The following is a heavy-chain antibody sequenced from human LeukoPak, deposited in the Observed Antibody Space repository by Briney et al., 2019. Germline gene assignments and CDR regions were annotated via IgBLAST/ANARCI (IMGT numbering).Heavy chain of an antibody. D-gene: IGHD1-26*01. V-gene: IGHV3-11*05. CDR3: ARDSSGTYREENFDY. J-gene: IGHJ4*02. Sequence: PSETLSLTCTVSGDSISSYYMSWIRQAPGKGLEWVSYISSSSNYTNYADSVKGRFTISRDNAKNSLYLQMNSLRAEDTAVYYCARDSSGTYREENFDYWGQGTLVTVSS. CDR1: GDSISSYY. CDR2: ISSSSNYT.